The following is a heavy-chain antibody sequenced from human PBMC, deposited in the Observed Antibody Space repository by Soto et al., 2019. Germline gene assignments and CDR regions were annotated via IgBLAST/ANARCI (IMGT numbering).Heavy chain of an antibody. D-gene: IGHD5-18*01. V-gene: IGHV1-18*01. Sequence: GASVKVSCKASGYTFSTYGIIWVRHAPGQGLEWMGWINTYNTNTNYAQKIQGRVTMTTDTSTNTAYMELRSLRSDDTAVYYCARIADTAMGPAAYYYGMDVWGQGTTVTVSS. CDR3: ARIADTAMGPAAYYYGMDV. CDR2: INTYNTNT. CDR1: GYTFSTYG. J-gene: IGHJ6*02.